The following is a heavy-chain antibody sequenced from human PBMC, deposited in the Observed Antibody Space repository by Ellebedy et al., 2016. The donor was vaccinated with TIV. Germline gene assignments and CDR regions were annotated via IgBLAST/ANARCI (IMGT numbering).Heavy chain of an antibody. CDR3: AKNRQFYANFATLDY. CDR2: IPYDGSNE. D-gene: IGHD2/OR15-2a*01. V-gene: IGHV3-30*18. CDR1: GFTFSNYS. J-gene: IGHJ4*02. Sequence: GGSLRLXCEASGFTFSNYSMHWVRQAPGKGLEWVAVIPYDGSNERYGDSVKGRFTISRDNSKNTLYLQMNNLRPEDTAVYYCAKNRQFYANFATLDYWGQGILVTVSS.